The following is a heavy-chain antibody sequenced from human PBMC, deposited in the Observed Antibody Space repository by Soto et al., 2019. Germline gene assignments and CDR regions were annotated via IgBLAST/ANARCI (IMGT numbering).Heavy chain of an antibody. CDR1: GASLSSGDYY. CDR2: IYYNGNN. J-gene: IGHJ4*02. Sequence: QVQLQESGPGLVKPSQTLSLTCIVSGASLSSGDYYWSWIRQPPGKGLEWIAFIYYNGNNFYNPSLMLRVTIAIDNSNNQFSRTVRAFTAADTDVYYCSRSRRGGDSNGGVDYWGQGTLVTVSS. V-gene: IGHV4-30-4*01. CDR3: SRSRRGGDSNGGVDY. D-gene: IGHD2-21*02.